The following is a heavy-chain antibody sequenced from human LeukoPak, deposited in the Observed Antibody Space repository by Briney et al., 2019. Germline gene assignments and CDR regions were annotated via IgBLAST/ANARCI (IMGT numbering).Heavy chain of an antibody. J-gene: IGHJ4*02. CDR1: GGSISSGSYY. D-gene: IGHD3-22*01. Sequence: PSETLSLTCTVSGGSISSGSYYWSWIRQPAGKGLEWIGRIYTSGSTNYNLSLKSRVTISVDTSKNQFSLKLSSVTAADTAVYYCARGSSYDSSGYQYWGQGTLVTVSS. CDR3: ARGSSYDSSGYQY. V-gene: IGHV4-61*02. CDR2: IYTSGST.